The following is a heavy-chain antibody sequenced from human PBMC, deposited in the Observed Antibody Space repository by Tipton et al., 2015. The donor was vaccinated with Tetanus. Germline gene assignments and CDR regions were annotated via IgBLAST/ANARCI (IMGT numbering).Heavy chain of an antibody. J-gene: IGHJ6*02. CDR3: ARLTGHSMDVVGYYYFGMDV. CDR1: GGSMSNNY. D-gene: IGHD2-21*01. CDR2: IYYTGST. V-gene: IGHV4-59*01. Sequence: TLSLTCTVSGGSMSNNYWSWIRQPPGKGLEWIGYIYYTGSTNYNPSLKSGVTISLDTSKNQFSLKLTSVSAADTAVYYCARLTGHSMDVVGYYYFGMDVWGQGTKVTVSS.